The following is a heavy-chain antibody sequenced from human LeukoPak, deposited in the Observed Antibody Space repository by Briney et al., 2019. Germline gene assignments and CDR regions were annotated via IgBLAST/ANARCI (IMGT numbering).Heavy chain of an antibody. V-gene: IGHV4-59*01. CDR2: IYHSGST. CDR3: ARDPGSANYGSGSYSSYVDY. J-gene: IGHJ4*02. CDR1: GGSISSYN. D-gene: IGHD3-10*01. Sequence: PSETLSLTCTVSGGSISSYNWNWIRQPPGKGLEWIGYIYHSGSTNYNPSLKSRVSISLDTSENQFSLKLSSVTAADTAVYYCARDPGSANYGSGSYSSYVDYWGQGTLVTVSS.